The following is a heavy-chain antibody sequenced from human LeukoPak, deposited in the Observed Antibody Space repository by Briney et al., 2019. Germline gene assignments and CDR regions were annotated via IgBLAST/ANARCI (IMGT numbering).Heavy chain of an antibody. D-gene: IGHD5-18*01. CDR1: GGSISSYY. J-gene: IGHJ4*02. CDR2: IYYSGST. CDR3: ARVGGYSYGYHYFDY. Sequence: SETLSLTCTVSGGSISSYYWSWILQPPGKGLEWIGYIYYSGSTNYNPSLKSRVTISVDTSKNQFSLKLSSVTAADTAVYYCARVGGYSYGYHYFDYWGQGTLVTVSS. V-gene: IGHV4-59*12.